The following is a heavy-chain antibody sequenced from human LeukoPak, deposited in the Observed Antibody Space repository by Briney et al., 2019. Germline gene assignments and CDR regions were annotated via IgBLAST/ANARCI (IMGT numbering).Heavy chain of an antibody. V-gene: IGHV4-39*07. Sequence: SETLSLTCKVSGGSISSSSYYWGWIRQPPGKGLEWIGIIYYSGSTYYNPSLKSRVTISVDTSKNQFSLKLSSVTAADTAVYYCARVGNIVVGDYYYMDVWGKGTTVTVSS. D-gene: IGHD2-2*01. J-gene: IGHJ6*03. CDR2: IYYSGST. CDR1: GGSISSSSYY. CDR3: ARVGNIVVGDYYYMDV.